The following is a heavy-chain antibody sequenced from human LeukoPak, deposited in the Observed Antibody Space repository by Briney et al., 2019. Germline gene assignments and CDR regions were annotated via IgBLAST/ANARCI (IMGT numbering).Heavy chain of an antibody. CDR3: ARVDSSSWYGYYYYMDV. V-gene: IGHV1-46*01. CDR2: INPSGGST. D-gene: IGHD6-13*01. J-gene: IGHJ6*03. Sequence: ASVKVSCKASGYSFTSYFIHWVRQAPGQGLEWMGIINPSGGSTSYPQKFQGRVTITRDTSASTAYMELSRLRSDDTAVYYCARVDSSSWYGYYYYMDVWGKGTTVTVSS. CDR1: GYSFTSYF.